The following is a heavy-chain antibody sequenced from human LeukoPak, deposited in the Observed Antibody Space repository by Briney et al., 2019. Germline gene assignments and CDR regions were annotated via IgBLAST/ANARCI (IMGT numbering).Heavy chain of an antibody. D-gene: IGHD3-16*01. V-gene: IGHV3-33*01. CDR2: IWYDGSNK. CDR3: ARVRGGRSWYYYGMDV. Sequence: GGSLRLSCAASGFTFSSYGMHWVRQAPGKGLEWVAVIWYDGSNKYYADSVKGRFTISRDNSKNTLYLQMNSLRAEDTAMYYCARVRGGRSWYYYGMDVWGRGTTVTVSS. CDR1: GFTFSSYG. J-gene: IGHJ6*02.